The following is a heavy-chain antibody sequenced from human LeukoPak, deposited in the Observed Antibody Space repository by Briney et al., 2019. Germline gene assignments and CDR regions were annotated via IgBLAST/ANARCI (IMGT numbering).Heavy chain of an antibody. V-gene: IGHV4-59*11. CDR2: IHYTGKP. J-gene: IGHJ4*02. CDR1: GGSISGHY. Sequence: SETLSLTCSVSGGSISGHYWTWIRQPPGKGLEWIGQIHYTGKPDYNPSLKSRITISVDTSKNQFSLKLSSVTAADTAVYYCARDLGYSYGYVYWGQGTLVTVSS. D-gene: IGHD5-18*01. CDR3: ARDLGYSYGYVY.